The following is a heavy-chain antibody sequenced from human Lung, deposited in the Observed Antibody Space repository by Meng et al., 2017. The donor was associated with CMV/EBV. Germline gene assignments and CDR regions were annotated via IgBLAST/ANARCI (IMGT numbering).Heavy chain of an antibody. V-gene: IGHV3-30*18. D-gene: IGHD4-17*01. CDR2: ISNDGGNK. Sequence: ASGFTFSNYGMHWVRRAPGKGLEWLAVISNDGGNKHYADSVKRRFTISRDNSKNTLNLQMNSLRPEDTSVYYCAKDLKAYGDYYFDYWGQGILVTVSS. CDR1: GFTFSNYG. J-gene: IGHJ4*02. CDR3: AKDLKAYGDYYFDY.